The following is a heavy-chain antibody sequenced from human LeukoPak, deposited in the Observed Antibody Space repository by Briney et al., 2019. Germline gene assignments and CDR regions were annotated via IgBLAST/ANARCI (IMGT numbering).Heavy chain of an antibody. J-gene: IGHJ4*02. CDR1: GLTFSSYA. D-gene: IGHD2-15*01. V-gene: IGHV3-23*01. CDR2: ISGSGGST. CDR3: ARDAPDCSGGSCYSGTDY. Sequence: PGGSLRLSCAASGLTFSSYAMSWVRQAPGKGLEWVSAISGSGGSTYYADSVKGRFTISRDNSKNTLYLQMNSLRAEDTAVYYCARDAPDCSGGSCYSGTDYWGQGTLVTVSS.